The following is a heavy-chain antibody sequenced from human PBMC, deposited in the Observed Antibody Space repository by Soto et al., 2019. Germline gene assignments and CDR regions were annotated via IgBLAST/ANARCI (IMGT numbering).Heavy chain of an antibody. V-gene: IGHV1-18*01. CDR3: ARENSYFDY. CDR1: GYTFRNFG. CDR2: ISAYNANA. Sequence: QIQLLQSGAEVKKPGASVKVTCKASGYTFRNFGISWVRQATGQGLEWMGWISAYNANANYAQKFQGRLTMTADTSTSTAYMELRSLRSDDPAVYYCARENSYFDYWGQGTLVTVSS. J-gene: IGHJ4*02.